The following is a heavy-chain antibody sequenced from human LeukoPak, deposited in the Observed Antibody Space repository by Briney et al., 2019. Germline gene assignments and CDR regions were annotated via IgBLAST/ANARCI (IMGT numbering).Heavy chain of an antibody. CDR1: GGSISSGGYS. CDR2: IYHSGST. J-gene: IGHJ4*02. CDR3: AREVDSSSWSGGYFDY. D-gene: IGHD6-13*01. V-gene: IGHV4-30-2*01. Sequence: SQTLSLTCAVSGGSISSGGYSWSWIRQPPGTGLEWIGYIYHSGSTYYNPSLKSRVTISVDRSKNQFSLKLSSVTAADTAVYYCAREVDSSSWSGGYFDYWGQGTLVTVSS.